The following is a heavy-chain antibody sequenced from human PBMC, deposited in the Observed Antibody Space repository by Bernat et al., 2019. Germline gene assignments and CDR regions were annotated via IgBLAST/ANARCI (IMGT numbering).Heavy chain of an antibody. Sequence: EVQLVESGGGLVQPGGSLRLSCAAPGFTFSSYSMNWVRQDSGKGLEWVSYISSSSSTLYYTDTLTSRFTISRDNAQNSLCLRMNSVRAASTPVYYCARECESIGGSPTGYYDSGMDFWGQGTTVTVSS. D-gene: IGHD3-9*01. CDR3: ARECESIGGSPTGYYDSGMDF. CDR2: ISSSSSTL. CDR1: GFTFSSYS. V-gene: IGHV3-48*01. J-gene: IGHJ6*02.